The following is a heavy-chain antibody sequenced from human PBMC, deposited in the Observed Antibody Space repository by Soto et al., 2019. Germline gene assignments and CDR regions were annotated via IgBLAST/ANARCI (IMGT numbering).Heavy chain of an antibody. CDR1: GFTFGSYG. V-gene: IGHV3-30*18. J-gene: IGHJ4*02. D-gene: IGHD2-8*01. CDR3: AKLAYDANGSTNPHFDY. CDR2: ISYDGSSK. Sequence: QVQLVESGGGVVQPGRSLRLSCAASGFTFGSYGMHWVRQAPGKGLEWVAFISYDGSSKYYVDSVKGRFTISRDNSKNTLYLQMNSLRAEDTAVYYCAKLAYDANGSTNPHFDYWGQGTPVTVSS.